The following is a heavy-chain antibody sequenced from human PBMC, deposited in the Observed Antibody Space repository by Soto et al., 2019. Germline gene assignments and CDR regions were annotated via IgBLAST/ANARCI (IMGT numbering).Heavy chain of an antibody. CDR3: ARDFVVGGPTINYYYGMDV. J-gene: IGHJ6*02. V-gene: IGHV3-66*01. CDR1: GFTVSSNY. Sequence: GGSLRLSCAASGFTVSSNYMSWVRQAPGKGLEWISIIYSAGNTYYADSVKGRFTTSRDNSKNTLYLQMNSLGAEDTAVYYCARDFVVGGPTINYYYGMDVWGQGTTVTVSS. D-gene: IGHD1-26*01. CDR2: IYSAGNT.